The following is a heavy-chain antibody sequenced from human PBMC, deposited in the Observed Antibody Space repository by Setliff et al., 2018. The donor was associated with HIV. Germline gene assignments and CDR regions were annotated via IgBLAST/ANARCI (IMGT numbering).Heavy chain of an antibody. CDR2: IYSDDYT. Sequence: PGGSLRLSCAASGFNVNNKYMSWVRQAPGKGLEWVSIIYSDDYTKYADSLKGRFTISRDNSKNTVYLQMNSLRAEDTAVYYCAKTSNTGYLFCSDYWGQGTLVTVSS. D-gene: IGHD3-9*01. CDR3: AKTSNTGYLFCSDY. J-gene: IGHJ4*02. V-gene: IGHV3-66*01. CDR1: GFNVNNKY.